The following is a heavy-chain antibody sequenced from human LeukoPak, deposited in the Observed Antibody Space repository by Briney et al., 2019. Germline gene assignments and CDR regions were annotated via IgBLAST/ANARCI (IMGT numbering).Heavy chain of an antibody. V-gene: IGHV3-30*04. Sequence: GGSLRLSCAASGFIFSSFAMHWVRQAPGKGLEWVAGMSYHGSHTYFADSVKGRFSISRDDSKNTLYLRMNSLRVEDTAVHFCARDPERLAQGYFDVWGRGTLVTVSS. CDR3: ARDPERLAQGYFDV. CDR1: GFIFSSFA. J-gene: IGHJ2*01. CDR2: MSYHGSHT. D-gene: IGHD3-3*01.